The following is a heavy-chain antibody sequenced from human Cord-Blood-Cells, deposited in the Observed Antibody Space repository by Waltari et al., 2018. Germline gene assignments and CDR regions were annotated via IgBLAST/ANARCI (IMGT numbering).Heavy chain of an antibody. J-gene: IGHJ4*02. Sequence: QVQLVQSGAEVKKPGASVKVSCKASGYTFTGYYMHWVRQAPGQGLEWMGWINPNRGSTNYARKFQGRVTMTRDTSISTAYMELGRLRSDDTAVYYCARGSEPPSCDYWGQGTLVTVSS. V-gene: IGHV1-2*02. CDR2: INPNRGST. CDR3: ARGSEPPSCDY. D-gene: IGHD1-26*01. CDR1: GYTFTGYY.